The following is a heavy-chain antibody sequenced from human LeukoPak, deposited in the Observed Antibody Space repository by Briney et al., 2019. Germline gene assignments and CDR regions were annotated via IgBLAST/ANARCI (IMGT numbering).Heavy chain of an antibody. CDR3: ARHSSNYDSSGSAEYFQH. V-gene: IGHV4-39*01. CDR1: GDFISTTSYY. J-gene: IGHJ1*01. Sequence: PSETLSLTCTVSGDFISTTSYYWGWIRQPPGKGREWIGSVYFNGNIYHSPSLKSRVTISIDRSKNQFSLMVSSVTAADTAVYYCARHSSNYDSSGSAEYFQHWGQGTLVTVSS. CDR2: VYFNGNI. D-gene: IGHD3-22*01.